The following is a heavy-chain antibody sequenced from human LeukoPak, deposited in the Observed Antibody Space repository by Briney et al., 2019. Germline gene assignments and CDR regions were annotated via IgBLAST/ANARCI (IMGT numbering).Heavy chain of an antibody. D-gene: IGHD4-17*01. J-gene: IGHJ4*02. Sequence: GGSLRLSCAASGFTFSSYEMNWVRQAPGKGLQWVSYISSSGSNTYYADSVKGRFTISRDNAKNSLYLQMNSLSAEDTAVYYCAREDYGDSFDYSRQGTLVTVSS. CDR2: ISSSGSNT. CDR1: GFTFSSYE. V-gene: IGHV3-48*03. CDR3: AREDYGDSFDY.